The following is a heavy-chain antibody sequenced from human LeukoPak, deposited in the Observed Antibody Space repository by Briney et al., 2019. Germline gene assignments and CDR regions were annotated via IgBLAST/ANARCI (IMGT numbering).Heavy chain of an antibody. CDR3: EKDFSCGWSFDY. CDR1: GFTFSSYA. J-gene: IGHJ4*02. V-gene: IGHV3-23*01. CDR2: INDRGGRT. D-gene: IGHD5-18*01. Sequence: GGSLRLSCAASGFTFSSYAMGWVRQAPGKGLEWVSAINDRGGRTNYADSVKGRFTISRDNSKNTLYLQMNSLRAEDTAVYYFEKDFSCGWSFDYWGKGTLVTVSS.